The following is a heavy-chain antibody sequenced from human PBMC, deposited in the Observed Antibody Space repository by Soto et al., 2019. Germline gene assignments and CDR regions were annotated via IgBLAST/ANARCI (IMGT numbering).Heavy chain of an antibody. CDR1: GFTFSSYA. J-gene: IGHJ4*02. CDR3: AKARAYSSGWYGPDFDY. V-gene: IGHV3-23*01. Sequence: GGSLRLSCAASGFTFSSYAMSWVRQAPGKGLEWLSTNSGSGGSTDYADSVKGRFTISRDNSKNMLYVQMNSLRAEDTAVFYCAKARAYSSGWYGPDFDYWGQGTLVTVSS. CDR2: NSGSGGST. D-gene: IGHD6-19*01.